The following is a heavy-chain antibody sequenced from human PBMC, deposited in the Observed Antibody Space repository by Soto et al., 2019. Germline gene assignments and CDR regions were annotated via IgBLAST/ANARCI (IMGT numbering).Heavy chain of an antibody. V-gene: IGHV6-1*01. CDR3: TQAAGYISTWFFDS. CDR2: TYYRSKWYS. J-gene: IGHJ4*02. Sequence: SQAVSLTCAISVDSVSSNSAAWNWIRQSPSRGLEWLGRTYYRSKWYSDYAVSVKSRITINPDTSKNQFSLQLNSVTPEDTAVYYCTQAAGYISTWFFDSWAQGTLVTVSS. D-gene: IGHD6-13*01. CDR1: VDSVSSNSAA.